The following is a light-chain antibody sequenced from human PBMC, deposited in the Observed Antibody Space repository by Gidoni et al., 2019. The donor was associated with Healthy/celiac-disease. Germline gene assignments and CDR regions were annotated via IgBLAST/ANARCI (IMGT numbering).Light chain of an antibody. CDR3: QQNYSTPLT. Sequence: DIHMTQSSSSLSASVGDRVTIIYRASQSIISYLNWYQQKPGQAPKLLIYSASSLQSGVPSRFSGSGSGTDFTLTISSLQPEDVATYYCQQNYSTPLTFGRGTKVEIK. V-gene: IGKV1-39*01. J-gene: IGKJ4*02. CDR1: QSIISY. CDR2: SAS.